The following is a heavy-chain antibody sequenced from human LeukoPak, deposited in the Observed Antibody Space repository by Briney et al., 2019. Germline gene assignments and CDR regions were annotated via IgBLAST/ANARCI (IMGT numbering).Heavy chain of an antibody. J-gene: IGHJ6*03. Sequence: EASVKVSCKASGYTLTGYYIHWVRQAPGQGLEWTGWINPDTGGTNNAQKFQGRVTMTRDTSTNTVYMELSSLRSEDTAVYYCARGPSITMIRGGQWYYYMDVWGKGTTVTISS. D-gene: IGHD3-10*01. CDR3: ARGPSITMIRGGQWYYYMDV. V-gene: IGHV1-2*02. CDR2: INPDTGGT. CDR1: GYTLTGYY.